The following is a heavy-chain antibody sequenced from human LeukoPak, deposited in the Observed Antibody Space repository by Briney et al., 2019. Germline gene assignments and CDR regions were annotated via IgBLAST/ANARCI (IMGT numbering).Heavy chain of an antibody. J-gene: IGHJ5*02. Sequence: ASVKVSCKASGYTFTGYYMHWVRQAPGQGLEWMGWINPNSGSTNYAQKFQGRVTMTRDTSISTAYMDLSRLRSDDTAVYYCALAAAGLNYFDPWGQGTLVTVSS. CDR3: ALAAAGLNYFDP. CDR1: GYTFTGYY. V-gene: IGHV1-2*02. CDR2: INPNSGST. D-gene: IGHD6-13*01.